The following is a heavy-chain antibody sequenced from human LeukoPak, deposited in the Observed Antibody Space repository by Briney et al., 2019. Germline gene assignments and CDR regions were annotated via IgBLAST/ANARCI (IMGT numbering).Heavy chain of an antibody. CDR2: IIPILGIA. V-gene: IGHV1-69*04. J-gene: IGHJ6*02. CDR3: AREGMYYYGSGSRMSSYYYYGMDV. CDR1: GGTFSSYA. D-gene: IGHD3-10*01. Sequence: ASVKVSCKASGGTFSSYAISWVRQAPGQGLEWMGRIIPILGIANYAQKFQGRVTITADKSTGTAYRELSSLRSEDTAVYYCAREGMYYYGSGSRMSSYYYYGMDVWGQGTTVTVSS.